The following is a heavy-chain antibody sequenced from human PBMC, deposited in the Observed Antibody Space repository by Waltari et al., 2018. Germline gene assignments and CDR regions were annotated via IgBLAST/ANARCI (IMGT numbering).Heavy chain of an antibody. CDR2: ISSSSSYI. CDR1: GFTFSSYS. Sequence: EVQLVESGGGLVKPGGSLRLSCAASGFTFSSYSMNWVRQAPGKGLVWVSSISSSSSYIYYADSVKGRFTISRDNAKNSLYLQMNSLRAEDTAVYYCARDKAKQWLALDYWGQGTLVTVSS. J-gene: IGHJ4*02. D-gene: IGHD6-19*01. V-gene: IGHV3-21*01. CDR3: ARDKAKQWLALDY.